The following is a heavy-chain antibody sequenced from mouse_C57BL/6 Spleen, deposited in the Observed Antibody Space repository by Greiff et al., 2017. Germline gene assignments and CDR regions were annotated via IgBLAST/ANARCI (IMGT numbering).Heavy chain of an antibody. V-gene: IGHV1-82*01. D-gene: IGHD2-1*01. CDR1: GYAFSSSW. CDR3: ALLDFDY. Sequence: VKLMESGPELVKPGASVKISCKASGYAFSSSWMNWVKQRPGKGLEWIGRIYPGDGDTNYNGKFKGKATLTADKSSSTAYMQLSSLTSEDSAVYFCALLDFDYWGQGTTLTVSS. CDR2: IYPGDGDT. J-gene: IGHJ2*01.